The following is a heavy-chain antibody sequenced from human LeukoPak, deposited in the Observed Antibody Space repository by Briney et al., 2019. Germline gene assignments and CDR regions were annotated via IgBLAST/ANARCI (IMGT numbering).Heavy chain of an antibody. CDR3: ARTYYDYVWGSYRPIDY. CDR2: MNPNSGNT. J-gene: IGHJ4*02. Sequence: ASVKVSCKASRYTFTSYDINWVRQATGQGLEWMGWMNPNSGNTGYAQKFQGRVTMTRNTSISTAYMELSSLRSEDTAVYYCARTYYDYVWGSYRPIDYWGQGTLVTVSS. D-gene: IGHD3-16*02. CDR1: RYTFTSYD. V-gene: IGHV1-8*01.